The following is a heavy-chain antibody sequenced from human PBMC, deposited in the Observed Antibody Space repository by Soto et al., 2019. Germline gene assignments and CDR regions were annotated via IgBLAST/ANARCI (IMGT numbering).Heavy chain of an antibody. CDR2: IYESGST. J-gene: IGHJ6*02. Sequence: SATLSLTCTVSGGSIGSYYWSWTRQPPGKGLEWIGYIYESGSTNSNPSLQSRVTISVDTSKNQFYLNLSPVTAADTATYYCARARITLVREIIKYNMDIWGQGTTVTVSS. V-gene: IGHV4-59*01. CDR3: ARARITLVREIIKYNMDI. D-gene: IGHD3-10*01. CDR1: GGSIGSYY.